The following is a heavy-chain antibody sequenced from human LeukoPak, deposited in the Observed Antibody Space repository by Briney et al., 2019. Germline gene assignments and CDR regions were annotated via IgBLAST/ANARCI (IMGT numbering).Heavy chain of an antibody. CDR1: GFTFSSYA. Sequence: GGSLRLSCAASGFTFSSYAMHWVRQAPGKGLEWVAVISYDGSNKYYADSVKGRFTISRDNSKNTLYLQMNSLRAEDTAVYYCAKDGRYCGSTSCSEYYFDYWGQGTLVTVSS. D-gene: IGHD2-2*01. J-gene: IGHJ4*02. CDR2: ISYDGSNK. CDR3: AKDGRYCGSTSCSEYYFDY. V-gene: IGHV3-30-3*01.